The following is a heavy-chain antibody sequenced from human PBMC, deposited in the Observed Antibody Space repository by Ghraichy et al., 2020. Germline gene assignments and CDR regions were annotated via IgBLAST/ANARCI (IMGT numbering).Heavy chain of an antibody. J-gene: IGHJ3*02. Sequence: SQTLSLTCAVYGGSFSGYYWSWIRQPPGKGLEWIGEINHSGSTNYNPSLKSRVTISVDTSKNQFSLKLSSVTAADTAVYYCARGRRWPYGNAGAFDIWGQGTMVTVSS. CDR3: ARGRRWPYGNAGAFDI. D-gene: IGHD3-10*01. CDR1: GGSFSGYY. V-gene: IGHV4-34*01. CDR2: INHSGST.